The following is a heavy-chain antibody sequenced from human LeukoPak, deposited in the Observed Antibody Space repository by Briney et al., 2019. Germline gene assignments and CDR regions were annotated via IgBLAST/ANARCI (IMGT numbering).Heavy chain of an antibody. J-gene: IGHJ5*02. Sequence: GGSLRLSCAASGFTFDDYAMHWVRQAPGQGLEWVSGISWNSGSIGYADSVKGRFTISRDNAENSLYLQMNSLRAEDTALYYCAKEGFDPWGQGTLVTVSS. CDR3: AKEGFDP. CDR2: ISWNSGSI. CDR1: GFTFDDYA. V-gene: IGHV3-9*01.